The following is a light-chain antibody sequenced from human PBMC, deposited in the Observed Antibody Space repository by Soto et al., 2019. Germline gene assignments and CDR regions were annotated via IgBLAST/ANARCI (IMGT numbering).Light chain of an antibody. CDR3: QQRRMWV. V-gene: IGKV3-11*01. J-gene: IGKJ2*01. Sequence: EIVMTQSPSTLSLSPGVRATLSCRASQSVSTYLAWYQQKPGQAPRLLIYDASNRATGIPARFSGTGSGTDFTLTISSLEPEDFAVYYCQQRRMWVFGQGTKLEIK. CDR1: QSVSTY. CDR2: DAS.